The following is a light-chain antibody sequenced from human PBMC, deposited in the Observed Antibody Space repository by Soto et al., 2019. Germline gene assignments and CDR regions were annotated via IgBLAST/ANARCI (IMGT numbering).Light chain of an antibody. V-gene: IGKV1-27*01. CDR3: QKYNSAPFT. Sequence: DIPMTQSPSSLSASVGDIVTIACRASQGISNYLAWYQKKPGKVPKLLIYAAYTLQSGVPSRFSGRGSGTDSPLTISILQPEDVASYYCQKYNSAPFTFGPGTKVDIK. J-gene: IGKJ3*01. CDR2: AAY. CDR1: QGISNY.